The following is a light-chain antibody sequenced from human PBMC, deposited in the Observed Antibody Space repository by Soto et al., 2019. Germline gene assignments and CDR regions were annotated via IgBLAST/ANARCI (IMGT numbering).Light chain of an antibody. CDR2: WAS. CDR1: QSVLYSSNNKNY. J-gene: IGKJ2*01. V-gene: IGKV4-1*01. Sequence: DIVMTQSPDSLAVSLGERATINCKSSQSVLYSSNNKNYLAWYQQKPGQPPKLLIYWASTRESGVPDRFSGSGSGTDSTLTSSRLQAEDVAVYYCQQYYSTTPTFGQGTKLEIK. CDR3: QQYYSTTPT.